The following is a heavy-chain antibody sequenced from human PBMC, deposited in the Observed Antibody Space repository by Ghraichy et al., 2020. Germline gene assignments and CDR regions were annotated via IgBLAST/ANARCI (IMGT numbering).Heavy chain of an antibody. Sequence: ESLNISCAVSGGSISNSNWWSWVRQPPGKGLEWIGEIYHSGSTNYNPSLKSRVTISVDKSKNQFSLKLSSVTAADTAVYYCARDSGYSYGGTYYFDYWGQGTLVTVSS. CDR3: ARDSGYSYGGTYYFDY. D-gene: IGHD5-18*01. CDR2: IYHSGST. J-gene: IGHJ4*02. CDR1: GGSISNSNW. V-gene: IGHV4-4*02.